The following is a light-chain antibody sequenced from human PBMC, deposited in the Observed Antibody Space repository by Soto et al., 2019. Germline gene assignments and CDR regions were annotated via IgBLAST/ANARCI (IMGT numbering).Light chain of an antibody. CDR2: DAS. CDR3: QQYNSYST. J-gene: IGKJ1*01. CDR1: QSISSW. Sequence: IQLTQSPTTLPASVGDRVTITCRASQSISSWLAWYQQKPGKAPKLLIYDASSLESGVPSRFSGSGSGTEFTLTISSLQPDDFATYYCQQYNSYSTFGQGTKVDIK. V-gene: IGKV1-5*01.